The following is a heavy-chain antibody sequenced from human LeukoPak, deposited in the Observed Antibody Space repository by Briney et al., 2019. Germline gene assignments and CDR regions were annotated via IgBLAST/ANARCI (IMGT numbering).Heavy chain of an antibody. Sequence: GGSLRLSCAASVYTFSSYWLSCVRHAPGKGLECVANLKQDGSEKLYVASVKGRFIISRENAKNSLYPQMNSLRAEDTAVYYCARDCVMVGAPCHDCWGQGTLVTVSS. CDR2: LKQDGSEK. J-gene: IGHJ4*02. CDR1: VYTFSSYW. CDR3: ARDCVMVGAPCHDC. D-gene: IGHD1-26*01. V-gene: IGHV3-7*04.